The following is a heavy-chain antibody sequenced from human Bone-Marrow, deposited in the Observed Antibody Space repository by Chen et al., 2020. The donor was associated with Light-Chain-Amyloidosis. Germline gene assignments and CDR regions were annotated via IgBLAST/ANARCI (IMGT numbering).Heavy chain of an antibody. D-gene: IGHD6-19*01. Sequence: QLQLQESGPGLVKPSETLSLTCTVSGDSISSSSYYWGWIRQPPGKGLEWIGCIYYSGSTYYNPSLKSRVTILVDTSKNQFSLKLSSVTAADTAVYYCWGCIVVAGVKVTPAYWGQGTLVTVSS. CDR1: GDSISSSSYY. CDR2: IYYSGST. J-gene: IGHJ4*02. CDR3: WGCIVVAGVKVTPAY. V-gene: IGHV4-39*01.